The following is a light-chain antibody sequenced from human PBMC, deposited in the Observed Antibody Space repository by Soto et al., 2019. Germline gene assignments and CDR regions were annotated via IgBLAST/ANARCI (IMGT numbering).Light chain of an antibody. CDR3: HQRINWPRT. Sequence: EIVMTQSPATLSVSPGERATLSCRASQSVSSNLAWYQQKPGQAPRLLIYSASTRATGIPARFSGSGSETEFTLTISSLQSEDFAVYYCHQRINWPRTFGQGTKLEIK. V-gene: IGKV3-15*01. CDR1: QSVSSN. J-gene: IGKJ2*01. CDR2: SAS.